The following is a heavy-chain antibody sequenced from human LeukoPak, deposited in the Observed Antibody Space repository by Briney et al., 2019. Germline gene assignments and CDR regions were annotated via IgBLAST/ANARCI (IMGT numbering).Heavy chain of an antibody. J-gene: IGHJ4*02. D-gene: IGHD6-13*01. CDR2: ISSSSSYI. Sequence: GGSLRPSCAASGFTFSSYSMNWVRQAPGKGLEWVSSISSSSSYIYYADSVKGRFTISRDNAKNSLYLQMNSLRAEDTAVYYCANLRGIAAVDYWGQGTLVTVSS. V-gene: IGHV3-21*04. CDR3: ANLRGIAAVDY. CDR1: GFTFSSYS.